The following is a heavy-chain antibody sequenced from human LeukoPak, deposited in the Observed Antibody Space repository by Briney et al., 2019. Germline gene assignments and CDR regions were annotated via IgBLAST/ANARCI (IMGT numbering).Heavy chain of an antibody. V-gene: IGHV3-15*01. Sequence: GGSLRLSCAASGFTFGDAWMSWVRQAPGKGLEWVGRIKSKTDGGTTDYAAPVKGRFTISRDDSKNTLYLQLNSLKTEDTAVYYCITSYYYDSSGYGVWGQGTLVPVSS. CDR1: GFTFGDAW. D-gene: IGHD3-22*01. J-gene: IGHJ4*02. CDR2: IKSKTDGGTT. CDR3: ITSYYYDSSGYGV.